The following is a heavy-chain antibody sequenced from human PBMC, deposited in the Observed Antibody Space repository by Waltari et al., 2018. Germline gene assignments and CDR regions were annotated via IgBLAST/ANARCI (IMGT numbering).Heavy chain of an antibody. Sequence: EVQLLESGGVLVQPGGSLRLSCAASGFTFSSYAMSWVRQAPGNGLEWVSAISGSGGTTYYADSVKGRFTISRDNSKSTLYLQMNSLRAYDTAVYYCAKGSGVDSLGQGTLVTVSS. CDR3: AKGSGVDS. D-gene: IGHD3-10*01. CDR2: ISGSGGTT. J-gene: IGHJ4*02. V-gene: IGHV3-23*01. CDR1: GFTFSSYA.